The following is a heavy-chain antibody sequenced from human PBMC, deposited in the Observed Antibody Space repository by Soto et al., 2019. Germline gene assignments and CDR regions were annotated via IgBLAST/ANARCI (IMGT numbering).Heavy chain of an antibody. CDR1: GGTFSSYA. D-gene: IGHD3-3*01. V-gene: IGHV1-69*13. J-gene: IGHJ5*02. CDR2: IIPIFGTA. CDR3: ARDISPNDFWSGYNWFDP. Sequence: ASVKVSCKASGGTFSSYAISWVRQAPGQGLEWMGGIIPIFGTANYAQKFQGRVTITADESTSTAYMELSSLRSEDTAVYYCARDISPNDFWSGYNWFDPWGQGTLVTVSS.